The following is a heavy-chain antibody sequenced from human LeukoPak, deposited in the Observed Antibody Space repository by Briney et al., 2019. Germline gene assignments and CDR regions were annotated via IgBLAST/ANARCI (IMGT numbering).Heavy chain of an antibody. J-gene: IGHJ6*02. Sequence: GASVKVSCKASGGTFSSYAISWVRQAPGQGLEWMGGIIPIFGTANYAQKFQGRVTITADESTSTAYMELSSLRSEDTAVYYCARRGYYGSGSYYPTLYYYYGMDVWGQGTTVTVSS. D-gene: IGHD3-10*01. V-gene: IGHV1-69*13. CDR3: ARRGYYGSGSYYPTLYYYYGMDV. CDR1: GGTFSSYA. CDR2: IIPIFGTA.